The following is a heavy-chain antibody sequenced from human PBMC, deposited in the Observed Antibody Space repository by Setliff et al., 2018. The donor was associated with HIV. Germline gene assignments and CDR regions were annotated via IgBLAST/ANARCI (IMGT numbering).Heavy chain of an antibody. CDR2: INPAGITM. CDR1: GFTFDSHG. Sequence: GGSLRLSCAGSGFTFDSHGMIWVRQAPGRGLEWLSYINPAGITMYYADSVRGRFTISRDNARDSLYPQMNSLRAEDTAVYYCVRDTTSGWMLTNWGQGTLVTVSS. J-gene: IGHJ4*02. D-gene: IGHD6-25*01. V-gene: IGHV3-48*01. CDR3: VRDTTSGWMLTN.